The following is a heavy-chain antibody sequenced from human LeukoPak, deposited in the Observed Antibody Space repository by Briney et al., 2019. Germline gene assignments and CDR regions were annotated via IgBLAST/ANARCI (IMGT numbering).Heavy chain of an antibody. V-gene: IGHV3-11*05. D-gene: IGHD3-22*01. J-gene: IGHJ3*02. Sequence: GGSLRLSCAASGFTFSDYYMNWIRQAPGKGLERVSYSSGSGSYTNYADSVKGRFTISRDNAKTSLYLQMNSLRAEDTAVYYCARADSQKGGIVAGAFDIWGQGTMVTVSS. CDR2: SSGSGSYT. CDR3: ARADSQKGGIVAGAFDI. CDR1: GFTFSDYY.